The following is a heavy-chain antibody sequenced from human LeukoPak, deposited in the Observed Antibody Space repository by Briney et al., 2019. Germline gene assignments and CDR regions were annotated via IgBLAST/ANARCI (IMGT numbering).Heavy chain of an antibody. Sequence: GGSLRLSCAASGFTFSSYAVSWVRQAPGKGLEWVSSISGSGGSTYSADSVKGRFTISRDNSKNTLYPQMNSLRAEDTALYYCAKDRSCTNDICHGDFDYWGQGTLVTASS. V-gene: IGHV3-23*01. J-gene: IGHJ4*02. CDR2: ISGSGGST. D-gene: IGHD2-8*01. CDR1: GFTFSSYA. CDR3: AKDRSCTNDICHGDFDY.